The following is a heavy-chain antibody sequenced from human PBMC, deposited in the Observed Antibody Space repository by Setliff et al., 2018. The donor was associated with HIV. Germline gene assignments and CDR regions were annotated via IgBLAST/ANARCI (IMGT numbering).Heavy chain of an antibody. V-gene: IGHV3-9*01. CDR3: HSGYDTEEQSYFAY. J-gene: IGHJ4*02. CDR2: ISWSSGSI. CDR1: GFTLDDYV. Sequence: GGSLILSCVASGFTLDDYVMHWVRQAPGKGLEWVSGISWSSGSIDSADSVKGRFTISRDNAKNSLYLQMNSLRAEDTGVYYCHSGYDTEEQSYFAYWGRGTLVTVSS. D-gene: IGHD5-12*01.